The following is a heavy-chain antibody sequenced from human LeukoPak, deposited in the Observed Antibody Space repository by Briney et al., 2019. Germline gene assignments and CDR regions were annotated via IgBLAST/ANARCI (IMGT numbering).Heavy chain of an antibody. CDR3: ARGAGYCTNGVCPTFDY. CDR1: GFTFSDYY. J-gene: IGHJ4*02. Sequence: PGGSLRLSCAASGFTFSDYYMSWIRQAPGKGLEWVSYISSSGSTIYYADSVKGRFTISRDNAKNSLYLQINSLRAEDTAVYYRARGAGYCTNGVCPTFDYWGQGTLVTVSS. CDR2: ISSSGSTI. D-gene: IGHD2-8*01. V-gene: IGHV3-11*04.